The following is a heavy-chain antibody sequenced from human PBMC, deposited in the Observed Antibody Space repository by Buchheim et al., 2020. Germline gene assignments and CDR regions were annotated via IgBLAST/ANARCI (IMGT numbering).Heavy chain of an antibody. Sequence: QVQLVQSGAEVKKPGASVMVSCKASGYTFSGYYMHWVRQAPGQGLEWMGWINPNSGGTKYALRFQGRVTMTRDTYIITDYMELRSLISDDTAVYYCARDRDYSKFGYYYYGMDVWGQGTT. CDR1: GYTFSGYY. CDR3: ARDRDYSKFGYYYYGMDV. J-gene: IGHJ6*02. V-gene: IGHV1-2*02. CDR2: INPNSGGT. D-gene: IGHD4-11*01.